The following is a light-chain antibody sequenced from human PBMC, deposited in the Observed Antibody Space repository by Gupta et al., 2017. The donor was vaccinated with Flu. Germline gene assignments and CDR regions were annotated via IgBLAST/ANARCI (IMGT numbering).Light chain of an antibody. CDR1: QGIYNW. J-gene: IGKJ1*01. Sequence: PSSVSASLGDRVTITWRASQGIYNWLAWYQHKPERAPQLLISGASRLQSGVPSRCSGSGAGTEFILTINGLQPEDLATYCCQQANSFPQAFGQGTKVELK. CDR3: QQANSFPQA. CDR2: GAS. V-gene: IGKV1-12*01.